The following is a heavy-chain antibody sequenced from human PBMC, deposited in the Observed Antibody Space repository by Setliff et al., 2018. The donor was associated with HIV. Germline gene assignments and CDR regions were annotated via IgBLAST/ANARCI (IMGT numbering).Heavy chain of an antibody. CDR2: IKLSSGGT. D-gene: IGHD6-25*01. J-gene: IGHJ4*02. CDR3: VTSPGSFTSVDETEAGDY. V-gene: IGHV1-2*02. CDR1: GNSFNGDF. Sequence: RASVKVSCKAPGNSFNGDFLNWVRQAPGQGLEWMGSIKLSSGGTKFAQKFLGRVTMTRDTSTNTAFMELRRLNSDDTATYFCVTSPGSFTSVDETEAGDYWGQGTLVTVSS.